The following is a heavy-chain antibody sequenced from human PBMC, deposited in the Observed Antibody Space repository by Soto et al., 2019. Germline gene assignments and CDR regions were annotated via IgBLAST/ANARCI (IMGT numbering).Heavy chain of an antibody. Sequence: QVQLQESGPGLVKPSGTLSLTCAVSSGSISSSNWWSWVRQPPGKGLEWIGEIYHSGSTNYNPSLKIRVTISVDKSKNQFSLKLSSVTAADTAVYYCARRIAAPQPLYYYYYYMDVWGKGTTVTVSS. V-gene: IGHV4-4*02. CDR2: IYHSGST. J-gene: IGHJ6*03. CDR1: SGSISSSNW. CDR3: ARRIAAPQPLYYYYYYMDV. D-gene: IGHD6-6*01.